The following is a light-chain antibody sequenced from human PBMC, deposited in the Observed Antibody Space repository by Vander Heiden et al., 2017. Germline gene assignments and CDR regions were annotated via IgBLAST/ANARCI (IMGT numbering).Light chain of an antibody. Sequence: QSALTQPRSVSVSPGQSVTIPCSGTSSDVGPYDYVYWYQQHPGKAPKLLIYDVTKWPSGVPDRFSGSKSGNTATLTISGLLTEEEADYYCCSYAGSYTWVFGGGTKVTVL. V-gene: IGLV2-11*01. J-gene: IGLJ3*02. CDR3: CSYAGSYTWV. CDR1: SSDVGPYDY. CDR2: DVT.